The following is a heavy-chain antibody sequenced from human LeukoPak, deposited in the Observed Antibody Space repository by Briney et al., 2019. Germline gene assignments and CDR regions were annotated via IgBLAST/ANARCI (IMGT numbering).Heavy chain of an antibody. CDR3: ARDSGSYRGENWFDP. D-gene: IGHD1-26*01. CDR1: GFTFSNYW. V-gene: IGHV3-74*01. J-gene: IGHJ5*02. CDR2: INTDGSRT. Sequence: GGSLRLSCAASGFTFSNYWMDWVRQTPGKGLVWVSRINTDGSRTTYADSVKGRFTISRDNAKNTLYLQMNSLRAEDTAVYYCARDSGSYRGENWFDPWGQGTLVTVSS.